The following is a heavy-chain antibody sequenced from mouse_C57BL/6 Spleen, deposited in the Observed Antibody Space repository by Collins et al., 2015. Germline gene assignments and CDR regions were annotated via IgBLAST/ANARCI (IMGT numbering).Heavy chain of an antibody. Sequence: QVQLKESGPGLVAPSQSLSITCTVSGFSLTGYGVNWVRQPPGKGLEWLGMIWGDGSTDYNSALKSRLSISKDNSKSQVFLKMNSLQTDDTARYYCARVGYTRYFDVWGAGTTVTVSS. CDR1: GFSLTGYG. J-gene: IGHJ1*01. D-gene: IGHD2-2*01. CDR3: ARVGYTRYFDV. V-gene: IGHV2-6-7*01. CDR2: IWGDGST.